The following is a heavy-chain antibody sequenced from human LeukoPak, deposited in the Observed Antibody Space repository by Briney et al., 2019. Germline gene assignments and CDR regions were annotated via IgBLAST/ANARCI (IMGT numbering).Heavy chain of an antibody. D-gene: IGHD3-9*01. CDR1: VGSISSGGYY. CDR2: IDLIVSP. J-gene: IGHJ6*02. CDR3: ARTGGGRGGVVRYFDWLSGRDYGMDV. Sequence: SQTLSLTCAVSVGSISSGGYYWSWIRQPPGKGLEWIGEIDLIVSPNYNPSLKSRVNISVDTSKNQFSLKLSSVTAADTAVYHCARTGGGRGGVVRYFDWLSGRDYGMDVWGQGTTVTVSS. V-gene: IGHV4-30-2*01.